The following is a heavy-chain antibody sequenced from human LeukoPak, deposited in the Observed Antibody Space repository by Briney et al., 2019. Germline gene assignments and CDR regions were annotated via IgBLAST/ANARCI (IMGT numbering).Heavy chain of an antibody. J-gene: IGHJ4*02. CDR2: ISYDGSNK. V-gene: IGHV3-30*18. D-gene: IGHD3-10*01. Sequence: GGSLRLSCAASGFTFSSYGMHWVRQAPGKGLEWVAVISYDGSNKYYADSVKGRFTISRDNSKNSLYLQMNSLRVEDTAVYYCAKVAKYYYGSETYYFFEHWGQGTPVTASS. CDR3: AKVAKYYYGSETYYFFEH. CDR1: GFTFSSYG.